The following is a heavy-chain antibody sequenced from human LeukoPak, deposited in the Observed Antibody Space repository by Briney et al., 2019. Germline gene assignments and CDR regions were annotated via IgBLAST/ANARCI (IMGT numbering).Heavy chain of an antibody. D-gene: IGHD6-6*01. Sequence: GGSLRLSCAASGFSLRTFTLHWVRQAPGKGLEWVSSIGSTTTDMSYTGSVKGRFSISRDNAKNSLSLQMNSLRVEDTAVYYCTRDRLFDCWGQGPWSPSPQ. V-gene: IGHV3-21*01. CDR3: TRDRLFDC. CDR1: GFSLRTFT. CDR2: IGSTTTDM. J-gene: IGHJ4*02.